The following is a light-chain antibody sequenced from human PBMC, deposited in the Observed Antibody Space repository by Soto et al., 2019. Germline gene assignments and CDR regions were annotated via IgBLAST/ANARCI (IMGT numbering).Light chain of an antibody. CDR2: GNS. J-gene: IGLJ2*01. CDR3: QSYDSSLSGYVV. Sequence: QSVPAQPPSVSGAPGQRVTMSCTGSSSNNGAGYDVHWYQQLPGTAPKLLIYGNSNRPSGVPDRFSGSKSGTSASLAITGLQAEDEADYYCQSYDSSLSGYVVFGGGTKLTVL. CDR1: SSNNGAGYD. V-gene: IGLV1-40*01.